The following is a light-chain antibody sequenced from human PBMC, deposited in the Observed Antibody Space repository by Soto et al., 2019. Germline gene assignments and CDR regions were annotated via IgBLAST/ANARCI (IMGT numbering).Light chain of an antibody. CDR3: SSHTSGSTRV. V-gene: IGLV2-14*01. CDR2: EVT. Sequence: QSVLTQPASVSGSPGQSIAISCTGTSGDVGGYDYVSWYQQHPDKAPKLMIYEVTKRPSWVSNHFSGSKSGNTASLNISGLQPEDEADYYCSSHTSGSTRVFGSGTKVTVL. CDR1: SGDVGGYDY. J-gene: IGLJ1*01.